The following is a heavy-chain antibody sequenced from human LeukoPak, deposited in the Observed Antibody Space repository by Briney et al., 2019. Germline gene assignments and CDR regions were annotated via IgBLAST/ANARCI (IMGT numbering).Heavy chain of an antibody. Sequence: GGSLRLSCAASGFTFSSYAMSWVRQAPGKGLEWVSAISGSGGSTYYADSVKGRFTISRDNSKNTLYLQMNSLRAEDTAVYYCAKAGYCSGGSCYSDRVDYWGQGTLVTVSS. J-gene: IGHJ4*02. V-gene: IGHV3-23*01. CDR3: AKAGYCSGGSCYSDRVDY. D-gene: IGHD2-15*01. CDR2: ISGSGGST. CDR1: GFTFSSYA.